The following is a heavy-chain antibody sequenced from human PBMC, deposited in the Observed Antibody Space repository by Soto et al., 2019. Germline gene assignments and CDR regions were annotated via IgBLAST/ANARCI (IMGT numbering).Heavy chain of an antibody. CDR3: ARGGDSSGYFFSGVDY. V-gene: IGHV1-69*06. Sequence: QVQLVQSGAEVKKPGSSVKVSCKASGGTFSNYPFSWVRQAPGQGLEWMGGIIPIFGTANYAQKFQGRVMITADKSTSTAFMELSSLRSEDAAVYFCARGGDSSGYFFSGVDYWGQGTLVTVSS. D-gene: IGHD3-22*01. CDR1: GGTFSNYP. CDR2: IIPIFGTA. J-gene: IGHJ4*02.